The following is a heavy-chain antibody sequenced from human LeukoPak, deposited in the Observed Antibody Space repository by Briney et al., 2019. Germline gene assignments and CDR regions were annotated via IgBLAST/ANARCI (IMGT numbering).Heavy chain of an antibody. CDR3: AGTLMVRGPDGAFDI. CDR1: GGSISSGNYY. D-gene: IGHD3-10*01. V-gene: IGHV4-61*02. CDR2: IYTSGGT. J-gene: IGHJ3*02. Sequence: PSETLSLTCTVSGGSISSGNYYWSWIRPPAGKGLEWIGRIYTSGGTNCNPSLESRVTILIDTPKNQFSLKLSSVTAADTAVYYCAGTLMVRGPDGAFDIWGQGTMVTVSS.